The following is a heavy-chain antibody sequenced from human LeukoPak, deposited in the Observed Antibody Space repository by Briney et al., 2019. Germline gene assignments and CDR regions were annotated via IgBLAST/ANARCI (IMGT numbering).Heavy chain of an antibody. CDR2: ISWNSGSI. D-gene: IGHD3-10*01. V-gene: IGHV3-9*01. Sequence: TGGSLRLSCAASGFTFDDYAMHWVRQAPGKGLEWVSGISWNSGSIGYADSVKGRFTISRDNAKNSLYLQMNSLRAEDTALYYCAKDMARSSYSHKIPVRDYGMDVWGQGTTVTVSS. CDR1: GFTFDDYA. J-gene: IGHJ6*02. CDR3: AKDMARSSYSHKIPVRDYGMDV.